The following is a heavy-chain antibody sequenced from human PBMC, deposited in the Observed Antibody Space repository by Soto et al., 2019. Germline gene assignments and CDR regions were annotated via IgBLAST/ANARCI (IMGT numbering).Heavy chain of an antibody. D-gene: IGHD6-6*01. Sequence: PSETLSLTCTVSGGSISSSSYYWGWIRQPPGKGLEWIGSIYYSGSTYYNPSLKSRVTISVDTSKNQFSLKLSSVTAADTAVYYCASLSDSSSSGYYYYMDVWGKGTTVTVSS. J-gene: IGHJ6*03. V-gene: IGHV4-39*01. CDR3: ASLSDSSSSGYYYYMDV. CDR2: IYYSGST. CDR1: GGSISSSSYY.